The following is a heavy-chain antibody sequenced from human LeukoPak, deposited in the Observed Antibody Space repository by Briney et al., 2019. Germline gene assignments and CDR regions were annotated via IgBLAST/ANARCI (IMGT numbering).Heavy chain of an antibody. CDR1: GFTFDSYS. V-gene: IGHV3-30*04. J-gene: IGHJ4*02. CDR3: LRGDAYCSGGTCRSFDY. Sequence: PGGSLRLSCAASGFTFDSYSMHWVRQAPGEGLEWVAVISSDGDIKHYAESVKGRCTISRDSSRETVYLQVISLRPEDTAVYYCLRGDAYCSGGTCRSFDYWGQGTRVTVSS. D-gene: IGHD2-15*01. CDR2: ISSDGDIK.